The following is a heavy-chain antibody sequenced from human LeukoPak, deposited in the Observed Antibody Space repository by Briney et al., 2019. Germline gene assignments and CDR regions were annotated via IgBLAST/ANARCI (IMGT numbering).Heavy chain of an antibody. CDR2: ISAYNGNT. CDR1: GYTFTSYG. V-gene: IGHV1-18*01. Sequence: ASVKVSCKASGYTFTSYGISWVRQAPGQGLEWMGWISAYNGNTNYAQKLQGRVTMTTDTSTSTAYMELRSLRSDDTAVYYCAVFGVATIGNYYVDVWGKGTTVTVSS. CDR3: AVFGVATIGNYYVDV. J-gene: IGHJ6*03. D-gene: IGHD5-12*01.